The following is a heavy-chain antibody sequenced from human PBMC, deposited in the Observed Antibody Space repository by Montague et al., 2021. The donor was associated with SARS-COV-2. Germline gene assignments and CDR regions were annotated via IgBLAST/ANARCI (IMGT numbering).Heavy chain of an antibody. CDR3: ARHYSASLPTVF. CDR2: ISDSGST. Sequence: SETLSLTCTVYGGSISGFYWSWIRQPPGKGLEWIGYISDSGSTNYNPSLTSRVTMSVDTSKNQFSLKVNSVTAADTAVYYCARHYSASLPTVFWGQGTLVTVSS. CDR1: GGSISGFY. D-gene: IGHD5-18*01. V-gene: IGHV4-59*08. J-gene: IGHJ1*01.